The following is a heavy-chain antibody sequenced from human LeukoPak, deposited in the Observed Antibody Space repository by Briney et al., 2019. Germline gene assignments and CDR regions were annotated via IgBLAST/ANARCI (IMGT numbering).Heavy chain of an antibody. V-gene: IGHV3-11*05. D-gene: IGHD1-7*01. CDR2: ISSSGNYA. Sequence: GGPLRLSCAASGFTFSDYYMSWIRQAPGKGLEWVSYISSSGNYANYADSVKGRFTISRDNGKKSLNLQMESLRAEDMAVYYCARVGRTSIGFDYWGQGTVVTVSS. CDR1: GFTFSDYY. CDR3: ARVGRTSIGFDY. J-gene: IGHJ4*02.